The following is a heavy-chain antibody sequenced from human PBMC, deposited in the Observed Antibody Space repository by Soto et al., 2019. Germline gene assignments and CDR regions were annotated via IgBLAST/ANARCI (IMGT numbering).Heavy chain of an antibody. D-gene: IGHD5-18*01. J-gene: IGHJ6*02. V-gene: IGHV3-30*18. CDR1: AFTFSSYR. CDR3: VKERYGQLWLVYYGMDV. CDR2: ISYDARDK. Sequence: QVQLVESGGGVVQPGRSLRLSCAASAFTFSSYRIHWVRKDPGKGLDWVAVISYDARDKYYADSVKGRFTISRHKSQNTLYLQRNSLRAQDTAVYYCVKERYGQLWLVYYGMDVWGQGTTVTVS.